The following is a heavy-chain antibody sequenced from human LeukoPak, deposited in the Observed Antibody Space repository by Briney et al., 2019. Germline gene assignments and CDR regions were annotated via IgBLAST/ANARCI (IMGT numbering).Heavy chain of an antibody. D-gene: IGHD2-8*01. CDR1: GFTFTSYV. CDR3: ARDNGNKYYFDY. J-gene: IGHJ4*02. CDR2: ISSNSKYT. Sequence: PGRSLRLSCAASGFTFTSYVMHWIRQAPGKELEWISYISSNSKYTKYADSVKGRFTISRDNAKKSLYLQMNSLRAEDTAVYYCARDNGNKYYFDYWGQGTLVTVSS. V-gene: IGHV3-11*05.